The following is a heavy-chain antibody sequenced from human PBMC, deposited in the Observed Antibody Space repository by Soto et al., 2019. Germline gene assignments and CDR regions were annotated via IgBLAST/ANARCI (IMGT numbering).Heavy chain of an antibody. CDR3: AKGGSIAVAGTPPY. CDR2: ISGSGGST. J-gene: IGHJ4*02. Sequence: HPGGSLRLSCAASGFTFSSYAMSWVRQAPGKGLEWVSAISGSGGSTYYADSVKGRFTISRDNSKNTLYLQMNSLRAEDTAVYYCAKGGSIAVAGTPPYWGQGTLVTVSS. V-gene: IGHV3-23*01. CDR1: GFTFSSYA. D-gene: IGHD6-19*01.